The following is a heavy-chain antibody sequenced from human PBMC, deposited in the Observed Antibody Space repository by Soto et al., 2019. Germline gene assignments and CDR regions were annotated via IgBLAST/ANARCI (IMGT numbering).Heavy chain of an antibody. CDR1: GFTFSSYG. CDR2: ISYDGSNK. J-gene: IGHJ4*02. Sequence: QVPLVESGGGVVQPGRSLRLSCAASGFTFSSYGMHWVRQAPGKGLEWVAVISYDGSNKYYADSVKGRFTISRDNSKNTLYLQMNSLRAEDTAVYYCAKEKYYYGSGSYYAIDYWGQGTLVTVSS. D-gene: IGHD3-10*01. CDR3: AKEKYYYGSGSYYAIDY. V-gene: IGHV3-30*18.